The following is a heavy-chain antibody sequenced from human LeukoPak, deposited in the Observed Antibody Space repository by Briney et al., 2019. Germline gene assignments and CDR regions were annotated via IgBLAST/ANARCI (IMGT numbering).Heavy chain of an antibody. D-gene: IGHD2-15*01. CDR1: GYTFNAFD. Sequence: ASVTVSCKASGYTFNAFDINWVRQAPGQGLEWMGWIGPNSGRTGYAEKFRGRVSMTSNIAMSTVYMELSSLTSQDTAVYYCARGGVGCSGGVCYSDWFDPWGQGTLVIVSS. V-gene: IGHV1-8*01. CDR2: IGPNSGRT. CDR3: ARGGVGCSGGVCYSDWFDP. J-gene: IGHJ5*02.